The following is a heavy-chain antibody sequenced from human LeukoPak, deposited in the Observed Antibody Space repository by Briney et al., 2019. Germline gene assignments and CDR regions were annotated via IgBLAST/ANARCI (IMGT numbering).Heavy chain of an antibody. CDR1: GFTFSDYY. V-gene: IGHV3-11*01. Sequence: GGSLRLSCAASGFTFSDYYMSWIRQAPGKGLEWVSYISSSGSTIYYADSVKGRFTISRDNAKNSPYLQMNSLRAEDTAVYYCARDDQGYGDYYYYYGMDVWGQGTTVTVSS. CDR3: ARDDQGYGDYYYYYGMDV. J-gene: IGHJ6*02. CDR2: ISSSGSTI. D-gene: IGHD4-17*01.